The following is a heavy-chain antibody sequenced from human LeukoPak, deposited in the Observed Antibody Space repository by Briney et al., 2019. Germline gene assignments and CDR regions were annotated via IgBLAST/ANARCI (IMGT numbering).Heavy chain of an antibody. D-gene: IGHD3-10*01. CDR1: GFTFSDPY. CDR3: ARRSYSRTRGGFDP. Sequence: GSLRLSCEASGFTFSDPYMSWIRQPPGKGLEWIGEINHSGSTNYNPSLKSRVTISVDTSKNQFSLKLSSVTAADTAVYYCARRSYSRTRGGFDPWGQGTLVTVSS. CDR2: INHSGST. J-gene: IGHJ5*02. V-gene: IGHV4-34*01.